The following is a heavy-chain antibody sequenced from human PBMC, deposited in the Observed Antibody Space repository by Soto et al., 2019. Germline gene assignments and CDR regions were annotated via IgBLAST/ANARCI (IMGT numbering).Heavy chain of an antibody. CDR2: INPKSGDT. CDR1: LYTFTGYY. CDR3: ARDARPYYSATTGYYYGLYFDF. Sequence: GASVKVSCKASLYTFTGYYMHWVRQAPGQGLEWLGWINPKSGDTNYAPKFRGWVTMTRDTSITTAYMELSRLRSDDTAVYYRARDARPYYSATTGYYYGLYFDFWGQGTLVTVSS. J-gene: IGHJ4*02. V-gene: IGHV1-2*04. D-gene: IGHD3-22*01.